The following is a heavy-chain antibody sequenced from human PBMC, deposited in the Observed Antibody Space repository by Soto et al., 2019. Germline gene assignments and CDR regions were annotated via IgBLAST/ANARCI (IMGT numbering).Heavy chain of an antibody. CDR2: IYYSGST. D-gene: IGHD6-13*01. J-gene: IGHJ5*02. V-gene: IGHV4-30-4*01. CDR1: GGSISSGDYY. Sequence: QVQLQESGPGLVKPSQTLSLTCTVSGGSISSGDYYWSWIRQPPGKGLEWIGYIYYSGSTYYNPSLTTRVTISVDTSKNEFSLKLSSVTAADTAVYYCAREPPDGSRLDPWGQGTLVTVSS. CDR3: AREPPDGSRLDP.